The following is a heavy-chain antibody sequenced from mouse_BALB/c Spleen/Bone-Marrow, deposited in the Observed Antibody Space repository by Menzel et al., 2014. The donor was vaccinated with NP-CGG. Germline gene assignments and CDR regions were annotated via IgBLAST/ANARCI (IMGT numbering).Heavy chain of an antibody. CDR3: APHYYGYAWFAY. V-gene: IGHV1-74*01. J-gene: IGHJ3*01. CDR2: IDPSDSET. D-gene: IGHD1-2*01. CDR1: GYSISSYW. Sequence: QVQLQQSGPQLVRPGASVKISCKASGYSISSYWMHWVKQRPGQGLEWIGMIDPSDSETWLNQKFKDKATLTVDKSSSTAYMQLNSPTSEDSAVYYCAPHYYGYAWFAYWGQGTLVTGSA.